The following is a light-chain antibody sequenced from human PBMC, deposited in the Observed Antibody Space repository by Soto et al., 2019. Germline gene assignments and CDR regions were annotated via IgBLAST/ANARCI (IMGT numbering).Light chain of an antibody. CDR2: AVR. CDR1: NSDIGSYNY. J-gene: IGLJ1*01. Sequence: QLVLTQPASVSGSPGQSITISCTGTNSDIGSYNYVSWYQQHPGKAPKLIIYAVRDRPSGVSSRFSGSKSGNTASLTISGLQAEDEADYYCTSYTTSGTLFGTGTKVTVL. CDR3: TSYTTSGTL. V-gene: IGLV2-14*01.